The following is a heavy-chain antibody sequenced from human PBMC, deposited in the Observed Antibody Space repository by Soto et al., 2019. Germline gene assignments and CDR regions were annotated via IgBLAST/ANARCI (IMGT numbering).Heavy chain of an antibody. CDR1: GYTFTEFD. CDR2: MNTNTGNT. J-gene: IGHJ4*02. Sequence: QVLLVQSGADVKKPGASVKVSCKTSGYTFTEFDINWVRQAPGQGLEWMGWMNTNTGNTGYAQKFQGRVTMTRGTAISTAYTELRRLRSEDTAVYYCARVVRFFGGHAGYWGQGTLVTVSS. V-gene: IGHV1-8*01. D-gene: IGHD3-3*01. CDR3: ARVVRFFGGHAGY.